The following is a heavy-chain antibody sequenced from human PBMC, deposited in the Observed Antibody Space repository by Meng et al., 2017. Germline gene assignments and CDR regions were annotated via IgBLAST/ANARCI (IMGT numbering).Heavy chain of an antibody. Sequence: QVQLVQFVPEVKKPGASMKCYCKSSSYTLTSYGISWVRQVPGQGLEWMGWISAYNGNTNYAQKLQGRVTMTTDTSTSTAYMELRSLRSDDTAVYYCARAGIAVAGPDYWGQGTLVTVSS. CDR3: ARAGIAVAGPDY. CDR2: ISAYNGNT. V-gene: IGHV1-18*01. CDR1: SYTLTSYG. J-gene: IGHJ4*02. D-gene: IGHD6-19*01.